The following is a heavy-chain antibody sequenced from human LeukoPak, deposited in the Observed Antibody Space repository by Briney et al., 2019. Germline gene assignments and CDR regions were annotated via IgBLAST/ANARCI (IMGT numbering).Heavy chain of an antibody. CDR3: TRDRHYGMEV. Sequence: GGSLRLSCAASGFTFSNYWMHWVRHAPGKGLVWVSRINSDGIGTIYADSVKGRFTISRDNAKNTLYLQMNSLRAEDTAVYYCTRDRHYGMEVWGQGTTVTVSS. J-gene: IGHJ6*02. CDR1: GFTFSNYW. CDR2: INSDGIGT. V-gene: IGHV3-74*01.